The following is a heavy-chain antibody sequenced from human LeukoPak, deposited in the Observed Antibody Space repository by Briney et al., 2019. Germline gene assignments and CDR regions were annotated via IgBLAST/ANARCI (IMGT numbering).Heavy chain of an antibody. D-gene: IGHD3-16*01. CDR1: GFSVSNNY. Sequence: PGGSLRLSCAVSGFSVSNNYMNWARQAPGKGLEWVASINHNGNVNYYVDSVKGRFTISRDNAKNSLYLQMSNLRAEDTAVYFCARGGGLDVWGQGATVTVSS. CDR2: INHNGNVN. V-gene: IGHV3-7*03. J-gene: IGHJ6*02. CDR3: ARGGGLDV.